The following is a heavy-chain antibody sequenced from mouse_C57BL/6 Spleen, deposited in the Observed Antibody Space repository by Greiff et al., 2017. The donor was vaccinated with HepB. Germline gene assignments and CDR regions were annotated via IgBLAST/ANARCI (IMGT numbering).Heavy chain of an antibody. CDR3: ARSYYGSSYDYFDD. Sequence: QVQLKQPGAELVKPGASVKLSCKASGYTFTSYWMQWVKQRPGQGLEWIGEIDPSDSYTNYNQKFKGKATLTVDTSSRTAYMQLSSLTSEDSAVYYCARSYYGSSYDYFDDWGQGTTLTVSS. CDR1: GYTFTSYW. D-gene: IGHD1-1*01. J-gene: IGHJ2*01. CDR2: IDPSDSYT. V-gene: IGHV1-50*01.